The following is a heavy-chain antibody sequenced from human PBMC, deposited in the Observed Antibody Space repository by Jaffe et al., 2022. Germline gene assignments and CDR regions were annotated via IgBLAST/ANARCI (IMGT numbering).Heavy chain of an antibody. CDR3: AREGVAVAGSSHFDH. CDR2: ISSTGSTI. Sequence: EVQLVESGGGLVQPGGSLRLSCAASGFSFDIYEMNWVRQTPEKGLEWISYISSTGSTIYYVDSVKGRFTISRDNTKNSLFLQMNSLRAEDTAVYYCAREGVAVAGSSHFDHWGQGTLVTVSS. V-gene: IGHV3-48*03. CDR1: GFSFDIYE. J-gene: IGHJ4*02. D-gene: IGHD6-19*01.